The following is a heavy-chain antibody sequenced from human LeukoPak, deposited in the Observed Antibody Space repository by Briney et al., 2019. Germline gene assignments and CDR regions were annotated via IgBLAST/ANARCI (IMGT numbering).Heavy chain of an antibody. CDR3: ARIEGQSTSHD. CDR2: ITPDTGGT. V-gene: IGHV1-2*02. D-gene: IGHD2-2*01. Sequence: ASVKVSCKTSGYIFTAYYIHWVRQVPGQGPEWMGFITPDTGGTKYAQKFQGRVTMTRDTSINTGCMELSGLTSDDTAVYYCARIEGQSTSHDWGQGTLVSVSS. J-gene: IGHJ4*02. CDR1: GYIFTAYY.